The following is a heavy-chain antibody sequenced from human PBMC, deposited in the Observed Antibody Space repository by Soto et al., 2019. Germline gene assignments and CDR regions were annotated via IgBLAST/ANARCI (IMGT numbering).Heavy chain of an antibody. CDR3: ARVERGTATTVVDAFDI. V-gene: IGHV4-34*01. CDR2: MSHSGGT. Sequence: QVQLQQWGAGLLKPSETLSLTCAVFGGSVNSGNYYWSWIRQPPGKGLEWIGEMSHSGGTHFNPSLKSRGTISVDTSKNQFSLKMSSVTAADTALYCCARVERGTATTVVDAFDIWGPGTMVTVSS. CDR1: GGSVNSGNYY. J-gene: IGHJ3*02. D-gene: IGHD1-1*01.